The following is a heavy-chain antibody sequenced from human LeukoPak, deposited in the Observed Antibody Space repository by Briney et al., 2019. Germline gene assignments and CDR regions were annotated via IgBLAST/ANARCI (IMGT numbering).Heavy chain of an antibody. J-gene: IGHJ4*02. D-gene: IGHD2-15*01. CDR1: GFTFSSYS. V-gene: IGHV3-21*01. CDR3: ARMHCSGGSCYSVWYYFDY. Sequence: GGSLRLSCAASGFTFSSYSMNWVRQAPGKGLEWGSSICSSSSYIYYADSVKGRFTISRDNAKNSLYLQMNSLRAEDSAVYYCARMHCSGGSCYSVWYYFDYWGQGTLVTVSS. CDR2: ICSSSSYI.